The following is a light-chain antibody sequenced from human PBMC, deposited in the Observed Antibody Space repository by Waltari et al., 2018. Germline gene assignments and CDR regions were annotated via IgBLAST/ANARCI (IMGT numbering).Light chain of an antibody. Sequence: EIVLTQFPGTLSLSPGERATLSCRASQSIGKDNLAWYQQKPGQAPRLLIRGTSSRDTGISDRLRGSGSGTDFTITISSLEPEDFAVYYCQQSATTPWTFGQGTRVEI. V-gene: IGKV3-20*01. CDR2: GTS. J-gene: IGKJ1*01. CDR1: QSIGKDN. CDR3: QQSATTPWT.